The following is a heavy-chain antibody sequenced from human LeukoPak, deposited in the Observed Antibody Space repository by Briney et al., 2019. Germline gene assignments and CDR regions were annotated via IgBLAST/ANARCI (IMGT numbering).Heavy chain of an antibody. CDR3: AKDTPTTGYHLDS. V-gene: IGHV3-30*02. J-gene: IGHJ4*02. Sequence: AGGSLRLSCAASGFTLRGYGMRWVRQAPGKGLEWVAFIRYDGSDKSYADSVKGRFTISRDNSENTLYLQINSLRVEDTAVYYCAKDTPTTGYHLDSWGQGTLVTVSS. D-gene: IGHD1-1*01. CDR2: IRYDGSDK. CDR1: GFTLRGYG.